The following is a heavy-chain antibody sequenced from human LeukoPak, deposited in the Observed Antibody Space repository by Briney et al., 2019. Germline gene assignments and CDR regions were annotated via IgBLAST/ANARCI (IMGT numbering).Heavy chain of an antibody. CDR2: IYTSGST. CDR3: ARIKRQYYYDSSGYYYPGPHGAFDI. CDR1: GGSISSYY. Sequence: ASETLSLTCTVSGGSISSYYWSWIRQPAGKGLEWIGRIYTSGSTNYNPSLKSRVTISVDTSKNQFSLKLSSVTAADTAVYYCARIKRQYYYDSSGYYYPGPHGAFDIWGQGTMVTVSS. V-gene: IGHV4-4*07. D-gene: IGHD3-22*01. J-gene: IGHJ3*02.